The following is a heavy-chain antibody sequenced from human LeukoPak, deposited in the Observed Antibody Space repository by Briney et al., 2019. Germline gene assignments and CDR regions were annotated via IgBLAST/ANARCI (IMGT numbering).Heavy chain of an antibody. CDR2: INPNSGGT. V-gene: IGHV1-2*02. CDR1: GYTFTGYY. J-gene: IGHJ5*02. D-gene: IGHD2-8*01. Sequence: GASVKVSCKASGYTFTGYYMHWVRQAPGQGPEWMGWINPNSGGTNYAQKFQGRVTMTRDTSISTAYMELSRLRSDDTAVYYCARDGILGYCTNGVCHNWFDPWGQGTLVTVSS. CDR3: ARDGILGYCTNGVCHNWFDP.